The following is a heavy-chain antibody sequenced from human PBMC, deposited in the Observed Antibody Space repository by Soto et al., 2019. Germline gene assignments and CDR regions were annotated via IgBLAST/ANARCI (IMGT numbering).Heavy chain of an antibody. Sequence: PVGSLRLSCAVSGFTFSSYSMNWVRQAPGKGLEWVSSISSSSSYIYYAGSVKGRFTISRDNAKNSLYLQMNSLRAEDTAVYYCARMSSSISPGCWGQGTLVTVSS. CDR2: ISSSSSYI. J-gene: IGHJ4*02. V-gene: IGHV3-21*01. CDR1: GFTFSSYS. D-gene: IGHD2-2*01. CDR3: ARMSSSISPGC.